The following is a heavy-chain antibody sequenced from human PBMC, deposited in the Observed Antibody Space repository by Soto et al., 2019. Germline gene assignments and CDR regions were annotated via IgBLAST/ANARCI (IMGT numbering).Heavy chain of an antibody. CDR1: GYTFTGYY. V-gene: IGHV1-2*02. D-gene: IGHD5-18*01. Sequence: AASVKVSCKASGYTFTGYYMHWVRQAPGQGLEWMGWINPNSGGTNYAQKFQGRVTMTRDTSISTAYMELSRLRSDDTAVYYCARTWIQIPYYYYGMDVWGQGTTLTVSS. CDR3: ARTWIQIPYYYYGMDV. J-gene: IGHJ6*02. CDR2: INPNSGGT.